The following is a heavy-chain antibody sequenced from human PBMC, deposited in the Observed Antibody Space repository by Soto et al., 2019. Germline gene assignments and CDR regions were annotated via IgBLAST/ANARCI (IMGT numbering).Heavy chain of an antibody. Sequence: GGSLRLSCAASGFTFSSYAMKWVRQAPGKGPEWVGRIRNKANSYETAYSASVRGRFTISRDDSKNTAYLQMNSLRAEDTAVYYCAKVEDSRITMVRGVIMEGARVDYFHYWGQGTLVTVSS. CDR1: GFTFSSYA. V-gene: IGHV3-73*01. CDR2: IRNKANSYET. J-gene: IGHJ4*02. D-gene: IGHD3-10*01. CDR3: AKVEDSRITMVRGVIMEGARVDYFHY.